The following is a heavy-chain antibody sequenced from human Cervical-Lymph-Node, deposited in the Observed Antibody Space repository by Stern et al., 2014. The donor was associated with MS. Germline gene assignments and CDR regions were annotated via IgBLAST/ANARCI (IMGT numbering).Heavy chain of an antibody. V-gene: IGHV4-59*01. J-gene: IGHJ4*02. Sequence: MQLVESGPRLVKPSETLSLTCTVSGGSITTYYWSWIRQPPGKGLEWIGYFDNTGSTTYNPSLKSRVTISADTSKNQLSLKMTSVTTADTAVYYCARNAVFDYWGQGILVTVS. CDR2: FDNTGST. CDR3: ARNAVFDY. CDR1: GGSITTYY.